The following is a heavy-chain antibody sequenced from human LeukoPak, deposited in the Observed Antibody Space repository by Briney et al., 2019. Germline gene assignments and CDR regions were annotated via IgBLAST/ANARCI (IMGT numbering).Heavy chain of an antibody. CDR3: ARGTVFGDYYYMDV. CDR1: GFTFSSYW. CDR2: IKQDGSEK. D-gene: IGHD3-3*01. V-gene: IGHV3-7*01. J-gene: IGHJ6*03. Sequence: GGSLRLSCAASGFTFSSYWMSWVRQAPGKGLEWVANIKQDGSEKYYVVSVKGRFTISRDNAKNTLYLQMISLRAEDTAIYYCARGTVFGDYYYMDVWGKGTTVTVSS.